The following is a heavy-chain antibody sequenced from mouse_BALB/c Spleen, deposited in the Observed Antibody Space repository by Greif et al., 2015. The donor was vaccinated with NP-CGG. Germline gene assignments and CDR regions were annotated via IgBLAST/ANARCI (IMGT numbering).Heavy chain of an antibody. V-gene: IGHV3-2*02. J-gene: IGHJ3*01. CDR1: GYSITSDYA. CDR2: ISYSGST. Sequence: EVQGVESGPGLVKPSQSLSLTCTVTGYSITSDYAWNWIRQFPGNKLEWMGYISYSGSTSYNPSLKSRISITRDTSKNQFFLQLNSVSTEDTATYYCARRGEGASWFAYWGQGTLVTVSA. CDR3: ARRGEGASWFAY.